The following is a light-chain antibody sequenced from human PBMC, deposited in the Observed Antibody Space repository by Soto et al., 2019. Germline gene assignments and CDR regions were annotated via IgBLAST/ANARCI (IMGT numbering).Light chain of an antibody. CDR3: MQALQTPWT. CDR2: LGF. CDR1: QSLLHSDGYIY. V-gene: IGKV2-28*01. J-gene: IGKJ1*01. Sequence: DIVMTQSPLSLPVTPGEPASISCRSSQSLLHSDGYIYLDWYLQRPGQSPQLLICLGFNRASGVPDRFSGSGSGTHFTLTISRVEAEDFGVYYCMQALQTPWTFGQGTRVEVK.